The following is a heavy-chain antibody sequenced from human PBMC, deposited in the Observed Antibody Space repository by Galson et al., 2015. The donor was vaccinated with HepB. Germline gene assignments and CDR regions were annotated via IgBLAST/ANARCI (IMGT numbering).Heavy chain of an antibody. CDR2: ISSSSSYI. Sequence: SLRLSCAASGFTFSSYSMNWVRQAPGKGLEWVSSISSSSSYIYYADSVKGRFTISRDNAKNSLYLQMNSLRAEDTAVYYCARDGTLLMYSSGPGDFDYWGQGTLVTVSS. V-gene: IGHV3-21*01. CDR1: GFTFSSYS. D-gene: IGHD6-19*01. J-gene: IGHJ4*02. CDR3: ARDGTLLMYSSGPGDFDY.